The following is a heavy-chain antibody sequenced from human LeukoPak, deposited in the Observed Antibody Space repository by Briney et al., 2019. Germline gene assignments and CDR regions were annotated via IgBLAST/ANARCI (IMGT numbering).Heavy chain of an antibody. J-gene: IGHJ4*02. CDR2: AKQDGSEK. CDR3: VGWGISGITNH. CDR1: ELTSSTSW. D-gene: IGHD1-7*01. V-gene: IGHV3-7*01. Sequence: GGSLRLSCAASELTSSTSWMSWVRQAPGKGLEWVAQAKQDGSEKYYVDSVKGRFTTSRDKNSLFLQMNSVRAEDTAVYYCVGWGISGITNHWGQGTLVTVSS.